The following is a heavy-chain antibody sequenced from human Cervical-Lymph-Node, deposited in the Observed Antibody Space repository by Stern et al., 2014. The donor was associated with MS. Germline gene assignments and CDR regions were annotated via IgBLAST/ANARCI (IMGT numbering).Heavy chain of an antibody. CDR3: AKLGISIDVITPHHFDN. CDR1: GFTFSSFA. V-gene: IGHV3-23*04. D-gene: IGHD3-16*01. Sequence: EEQLVESGGNLVQPGGSLRLSCAASGFTFSSFAMTWVRQAPGKGLEWVAAISGTSAGTHYADSVKGRFTISRDNFRTTLFLQMNSLRAEDTAVYYCAKLGISIDVITPHHFDNWGQGTLVTVSS. CDR2: ISGTSAGT. J-gene: IGHJ4*02.